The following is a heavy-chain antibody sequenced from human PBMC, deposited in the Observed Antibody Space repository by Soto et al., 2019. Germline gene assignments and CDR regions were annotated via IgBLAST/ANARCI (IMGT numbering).Heavy chain of an antibody. CDR2: INHIGST. V-gene: IGHV4-34*01. J-gene: IGHJ6*02. Sequence: QVQLQQWGAGVLKPSETLSLTCGVYGGSISGYYWSWIRQAPGKGLEWIGEINHIGSTSYNPSLQSRVTISLDTSGNQFSLKLTSVTAADTAVYYCARLRWQGYYDTSGYSIYSTQYGLDVWGQGTTVSVSS. CDR3: ARLRWQGYYDTSGYSIYSTQYGLDV. D-gene: IGHD3-22*01. CDR1: GGSISGYY.